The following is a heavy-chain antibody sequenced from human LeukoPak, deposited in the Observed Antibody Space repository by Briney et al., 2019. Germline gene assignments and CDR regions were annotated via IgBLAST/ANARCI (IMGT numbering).Heavy chain of an antibody. CDR2: ISYDGSNK. D-gene: IGHD2-21*02. V-gene: IGHV3-30*18. CDR3: AKPAYCGGDCYSLADWYFDL. J-gene: IGHJ2*01. Sequence: GGSLRLSCAASGFTFSSYGMHWVRQAPGKGLEWVAVISYDGSNKYYADSVKGRFTISRDNSKNTLYLQMNSLRAEDTAVYYCAKPAYCGGDCYSLADWYFDLWGRGTLVTVSA. CDR1: GFTFSSYG.